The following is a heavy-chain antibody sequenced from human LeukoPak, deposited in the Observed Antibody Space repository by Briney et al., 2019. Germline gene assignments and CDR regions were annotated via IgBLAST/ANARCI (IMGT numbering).Heavy chain of an antibody. V-gene: IGHV3-23*01. CDR3: AKTSTGVGYYYGMDV. Sequence: GGSLRLSCAASGFTFSSYAMSWVRQAPGKGLEWVSTISGSGGSTYYADSVKGRFTISRDNSKNTLYLQMNSLRAEDTAVYSCAKTSTGVGYYYGMDVWGQGTTVTVSS. CDR2: ISGSGGST. CDR1: GFTFSSYA. J-gene: IGHJ6*02. D-gene: IGHD3-10*01.